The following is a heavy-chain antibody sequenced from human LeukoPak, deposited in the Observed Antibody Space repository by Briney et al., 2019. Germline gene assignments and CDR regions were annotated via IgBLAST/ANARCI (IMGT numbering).Heavy chain of an antibody. V-gene: IGHV1-69*05. J-gene: IGHJ6*02. D-gene: IGHD7-27*01. Sequence: SVTVSCKASGGSFSTSGFSWLRQAPGQGLEWMGGDIPIYGTPSYAQKFQGRVTITTHESTSTAYMELSSLRSEDTAVYYCPRDHWGIVENGYDYFYYDMDVWGQGTTVTVSS. CDR3: PRDHWGIVENGYDYFYYDMDV. CDR2: DIPIYGTP. CDR1: GGSFSTSG.